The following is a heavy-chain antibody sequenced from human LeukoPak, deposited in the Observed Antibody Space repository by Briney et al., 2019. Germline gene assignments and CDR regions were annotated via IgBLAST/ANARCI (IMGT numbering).Heavy chain of an antibody. D-gene: IGHD6-6*01. J-gene: IGHJ4*02. CDR3: ARGPNSNWSGLDF. CDR1: GFSFSGHW. CDR2: ISPTGSTT. Sequence: GGSLRLSCTASGFSFSGHWMHWARQLPGEGLVWVSRISPTGSTTSYADSVKGRFTVSRDNAKNTLYLQVNNLRAEDTAVYYCARGPNSNWSGLDFWGQGTLLTVSS. V-gene: IGHV3-74*01.